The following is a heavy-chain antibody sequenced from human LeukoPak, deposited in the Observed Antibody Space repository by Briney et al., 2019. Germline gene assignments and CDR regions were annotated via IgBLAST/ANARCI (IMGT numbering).Heavy chain of an antibody. Sequence: GGSLRLSCAASGFTFSSYGMHWVRQAPGKGLEWVAVIWYDGSNKYYADSVKGRFTISRDNSKNTLYLQMNSLRAEDTAVYYCARGGDYGDPQGAFDIWGRGTMVTVSS. CDR1: GFTFSSYG. CDR3: ARGGDYGDPQGAFDI. CDR2: IWYDGSNK. D-gene: IGHD4-17*01. V-gene: IGHV3-33*01. J-gene: IGHJ3*02.